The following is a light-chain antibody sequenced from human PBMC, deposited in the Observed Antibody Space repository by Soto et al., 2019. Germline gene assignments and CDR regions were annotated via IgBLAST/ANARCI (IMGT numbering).Light chain of an antibody. J-gene: IGKJ4*01. V-gene: IGKV1-12*01. CDR2: RAT. Sequence: DIQMTHSPSFVSASVGDRVTITCRASQHINDWLAWYQQKPGRAPDLLISRATSLQSGVPSRFSGSGSGTEFTLTISSLQPEDFATYYCQQANDFPLTFGGGTRIEIK. CDR3: QQANDFPLT. CDR1: QHINDW.